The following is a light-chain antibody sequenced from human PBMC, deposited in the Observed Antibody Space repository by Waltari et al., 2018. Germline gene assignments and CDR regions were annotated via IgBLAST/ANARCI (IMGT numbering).Light chain of an antibody. J-gene: IGLJ3*02. CDR3: SSYAGSNTWV. CDR2: EVS. Sequence: QSALTQPPSASGSPGQSVTISCTGTSSDVGGYHYVSWYQHHPGKAPKFMIYEVSKRPSGVPDRFSGSKSCNTASLTVSGLQAEDEADYYCSSYAGSNTWVFGGGTKLTVL. CDR1: SSDVGGYHY. V-gene: IGLV2-8*01.